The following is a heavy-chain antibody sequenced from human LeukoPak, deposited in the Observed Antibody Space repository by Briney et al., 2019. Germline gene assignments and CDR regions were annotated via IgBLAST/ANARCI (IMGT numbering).Heavy chain of an antibody. CDR3: ARVAPPRVGATIDY. CDR1: GYSISSGYY. J-gene: IGHJ4*02. CDR2: IYHSGST. D-gene: IGHD1-26*01. Sequence: PSETLSLTCTVSGYSISSGYYWGWIRQPPGKGLEWIGSIYHSGSTYYNPSLKSRVTISVDTSKNQFSLKLSSVTAADTAVYYCARVAPPRVGATIDYWGQGTLVTVSS. V-gene: IGHV4-38-2*02.